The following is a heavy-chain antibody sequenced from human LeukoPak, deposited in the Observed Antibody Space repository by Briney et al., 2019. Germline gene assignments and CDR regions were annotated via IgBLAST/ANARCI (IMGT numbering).Heavy chain of an antibody. D-gene: IGHD6-13*01. CDR3: ARGASSSWSYTFDF. CDR2: ISSSSSYI. V-gene: IGHV3-21*01. CDR1: GFTFSSYS. J-gene: IGHJ4*02. Sequence: GSLRLSCAASGFTFSSYSMNWVRQAPGKGLEWVSSISSSSSYIYYADSVRGRFTISRDNAKNSLYLQMNSLRAEDTAVYYCARGASSSWSYTFDFWGQGTLVTVSS.